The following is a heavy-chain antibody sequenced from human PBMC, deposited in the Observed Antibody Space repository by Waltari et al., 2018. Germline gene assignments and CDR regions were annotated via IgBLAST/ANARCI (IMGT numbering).Heavy chain of an antibody. Sequence: QVQLQESGPGLVKPSETLSLTCTVSGGSISSYYWSWIRQPAGKGLAWIGRIYTSGSTNYNPSLKSRVTMSVDTSKNQFSLKLSSVTAADTAVYYCAREGGYCSSTSCYLVVAFDIWGQGTMVTVSS. J-gene: IGHJ3*02. CDR3: AREGGYCSSTSCYLVVAFDI. CDR1: GGSISSYY. V-gene: IGHV4-4*07. CDR2: IYTSGST. D-gene: IGHD2-2*03.